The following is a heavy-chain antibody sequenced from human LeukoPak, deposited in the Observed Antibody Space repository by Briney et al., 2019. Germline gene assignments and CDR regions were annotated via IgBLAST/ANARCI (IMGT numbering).Heavy chain of an antibody. J-gene: IGHJ4*02. V-gene: IGHV3-7*01. CDR1: QFTFNGSW. D-gene: IGHD1-1*01. Sequence: GGSLRLSCAASQFTFNGSWMNWVRQAPGKGLEWVANMDPTGSQKRSVDSVRGRFTISKDNPGASLYLDMHSLRAEDTAIYYCAIWTSGNYWGQGTLVTVSS. CDR2: MDPTGSQK. CDR3: AIWTSGNY.